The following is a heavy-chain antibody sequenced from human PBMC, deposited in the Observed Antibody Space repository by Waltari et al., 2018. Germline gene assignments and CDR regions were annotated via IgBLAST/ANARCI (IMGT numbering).Heavy chain of an antibody. D-gene: IGHD3-10*01. CDR2: IKKDGSEE. J-gene: IGHJ2*01. CDR1: GISFSSFW. Sequence: EVQLVESGGGLVQPGGSLRLSCAASGISFSSFWMTWVRQAPGKGLEWVANIKKDGSEEYYVESVKGRFTISRDNAQNSMYLQMNNLRADDTAVYYCAGIRRGFWFFDLWGRGTLVTVSS. V-gene: IGHV3-7*01. CDR3: AGIRRGFWFFDL.